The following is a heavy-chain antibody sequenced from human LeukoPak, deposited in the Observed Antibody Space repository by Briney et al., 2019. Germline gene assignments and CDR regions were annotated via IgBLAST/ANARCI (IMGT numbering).Heavy chain of an antibody. D-gene: IGHD3-3*01. V-gene: IGHV1-46*01. J-gene: IGHJ6*03. CDR3: AREGTTFWSGYYAVTYYYYYYMDV. CDR2: INPSGGST. CDR1: GYTFTSYY. Sequence: ASVKVSCKASGYTFTSYYMHWVRQAPGQGLEWMGIINPSGGSTSYAQKFQGRVTMTRDMSTSTVYMELSSLRSEDTAVYYCAREGTTFWSGYYAVTYYYYYYMDVWGKGTTVTVSS.